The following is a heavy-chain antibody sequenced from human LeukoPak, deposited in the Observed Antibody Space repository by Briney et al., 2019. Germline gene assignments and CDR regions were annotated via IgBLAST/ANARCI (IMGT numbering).Heavy chain of an antibody. Sequence: ASVKVSCKASGYTFTSYGISWVRQAPRQGLEWMGWISAYNGNTNYAQKLQGRVTMTTDTSTSTAYMELRSLRSDDTAVYYCARDRAVRGVIIPFDPWGQGTLVTVSS. CDR1: GYTFTSYG. D-gene: IGHD3-10*01. J-gene: IGHJ5*02. CDR3: ARDRAVRGVIIPFDP. V-gene: IGHV1-18*01. CDR2: ISAYNGNT.